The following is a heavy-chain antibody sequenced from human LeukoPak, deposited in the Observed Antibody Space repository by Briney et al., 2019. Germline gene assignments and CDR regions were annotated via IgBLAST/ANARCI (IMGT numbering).Heavy chain of an antibody. D-gene: IGHD2-2*02. CDR1: GFTFSSYA. CDR2: ISGSGGST. J-gene: IGHJ6*03. Sequence: PGGSLRLSCAASGFTFSSYAMSWVRQAPGKGLEWVSAISGSGGSTYYADSVKGRFTISRDNAKNTLYVQMNSLRVEDTAVYYCARGAASTPFCSSTSCYIVDVWGKGTTVTVSS. CDR3: ARGAASTPFCSSTSCYIVDV. V-gene: IGHV3-23*01.